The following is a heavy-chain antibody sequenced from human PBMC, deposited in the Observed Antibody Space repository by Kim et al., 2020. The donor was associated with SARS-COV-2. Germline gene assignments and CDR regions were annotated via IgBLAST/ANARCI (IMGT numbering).Heavy chain of an antibody. D-gene: IGHD6-13*01. CDR1: GGSFSGYY. Sequence: SETLSLTCAVYGGSFSGYYWSWIRQPPGKGLAWIGELNHSGSTNYTPSLKSRVTISVDTSKNQFSLKLSSVTAADTAVYYCARGEVAAAGTGSMDVWGQGTRVTVYS. V-gene: IGHV4-34*01. CDR3: ARGEVAAAGTGSMDV. CDR2: LNHSGST. J-gene: IGHJ6*02.